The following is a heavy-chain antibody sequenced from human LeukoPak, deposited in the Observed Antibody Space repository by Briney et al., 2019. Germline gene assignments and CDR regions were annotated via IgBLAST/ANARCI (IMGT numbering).Heavy chain of an antibody. CDR2: IYYSGST. Sequence: PSETLSLTCTVSGGSISSYYWSWIRQPPGKGLEWIGYIYYSGSTNYNPSLKSRVTISVDTSKNQFSLKLSSVTAADTAVYYCARVGVYYDILTGYYPPPNNWFDPWGQGTLVTVSS. D-gene: IGHD3-9*01. V-gene: IGHV4-59*12. CDR3: ARVGVYYDILTGYYPPPNNWFDP. CDR1: GGSISSYY. J-gene: IGHJ5*02.